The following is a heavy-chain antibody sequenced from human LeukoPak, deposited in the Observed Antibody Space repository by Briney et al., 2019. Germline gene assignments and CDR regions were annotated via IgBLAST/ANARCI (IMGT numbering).Heavy chain of an antibody. V-gene: IGHV4-59*01. CDR3: ASEKWELLRYFDY. CDR2: IYYSGST. D-gene: IGHD1-26*01. Sequence: PSETLSLTCTVSGGSISSYYWSWIRQPPGKGLEWIGYIYYSGSTNYNPSLKSRVTISVDTSKNQFSLKLSSVTAADTAVYYCASEKWELLRYFDYWGQGTLVTVSS. J-gene: IGHJ4*02. CDR1: GGSISSYY.